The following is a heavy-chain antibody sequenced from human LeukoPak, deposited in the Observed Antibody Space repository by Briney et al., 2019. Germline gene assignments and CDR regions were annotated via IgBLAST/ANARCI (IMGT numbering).Heavy chain of an antibody. J-gene: IGHJ3*02. Sequence: SETLSLTCYVSGGSISNYYWSWIRQPAGKGLELIGRVYTSGSTNYNPSLKSRVTMSVDTSKNQFSLKLSSVTAADTAVYYCARSRCSSISCASRGAFDIWGQGTMVTVSS. CDR1: GGSISNYY. CDR2: VYTSGST. V-gene: IGHV4-4*07. D-gene: IGHD2-2*01. CDR3: ARSRCSSISCASRGAFDI.